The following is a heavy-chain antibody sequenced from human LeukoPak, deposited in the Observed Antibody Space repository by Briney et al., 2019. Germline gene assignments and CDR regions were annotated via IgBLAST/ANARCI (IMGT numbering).Heavy chain of an antibody. D-gene: IGHD3-22*01. CDR2: IWYDGSNK. Sequence: PGRSLRLSCAASGFTFSSYGMHWVRQAPGKGLEWVAVIWYDGSNKYYADSVKGRFTISRDNSKNTLYLQMNSLRAEDTAVYYCARGEDYYDSSGYSHEFDYWGQGTLVTVSS. J-gene: IGHJ4*02. V-gene: IGHV3-33*01. CDR3: ARGEDYYDSSGYSHEFDY. CDR1: GFTFSSYG.